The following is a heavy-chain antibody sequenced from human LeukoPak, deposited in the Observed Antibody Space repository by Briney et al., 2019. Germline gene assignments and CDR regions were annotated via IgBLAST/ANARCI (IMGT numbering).Heavy chain of an antibody. V-gene: IGHV1-8*01. CDR2: MNLNSGNT. CDR1: GYTFTSYD. J-gene: IGHJ4*02. CDR3: ARGQLYGDYDPPGDY. Sequence: ASVNVSFKAAGYTFTSYDINWVRQATGQGLGWMGLMNLNSGNTGDAHKYQGRVTMTRNTSIRTAYMELSSMRSEDTAVYYCARGQLYGDYDPPGDYWGQGTLVTVSS. D-gene: IGHD4-17*01.